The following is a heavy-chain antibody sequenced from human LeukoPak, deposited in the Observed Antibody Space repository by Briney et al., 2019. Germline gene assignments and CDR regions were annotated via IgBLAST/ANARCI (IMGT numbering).Heavy chain of an antibody. Sequence: GGALRLSCTASGFAFRIYGMRWVRQEPGKGLEWVAFIWPGGTRSFYADSVKGRFTISRDDSNNTVYLHMSSLKAEDTALYYCVRDRNNNYLDYWGQGTLLTVSS. CDR2: IWPGGTRS. D-gene: IGHD1-14*01. CDR1: GFAFRIYG. J-gene: IGHJ4*02. V-gene: IGHV3-33*01. CDR3: VRDRNNNYLDY.